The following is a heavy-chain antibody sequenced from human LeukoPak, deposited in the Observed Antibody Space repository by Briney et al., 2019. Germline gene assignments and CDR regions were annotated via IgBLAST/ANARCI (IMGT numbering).Heavy chain of an antibody. CDR3: ARRLSRNTSIAAAGRRKDAFDI. V-gene: IGHV4-34*01. D-gene: IGHD6-13*01. CDR1: GGSFSGYY. J-gene: IGHJ3*02. CDR2: INHSGST. Sequence: PSETLSLTCAVYGGSFSGYYWSWIRQPPGKGLEWIGEINHSGSTNYNPSLKSRVTISVDTSKNQFSLKLSSVTAADTAVYYCARRLSRNTSIAAAGRRKDAFDIWGQGTMVTVSS.